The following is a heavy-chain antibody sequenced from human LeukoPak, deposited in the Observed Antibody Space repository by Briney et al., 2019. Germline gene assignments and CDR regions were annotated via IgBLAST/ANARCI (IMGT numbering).Heavy chain of an antibody. CDR2: IHPSGRA. CDR3: ARDDFYNGGGRNWFDL. J-gene: IGHJ5*02. Sequence: SETLSLTCTVSRVSMSSYFWTWIRQPAGKGLEWIGRIHPSGRANYNPSLKSRVTMSVDTSNNQYSLSLGSVTAADTAIYYCARDDFYNGGGRNWFDLWGQGGLVTVSS. CDR1: RVSMSSYF. D-gene: IGHD2-15*01. V-gene: IGHV4-4*07.